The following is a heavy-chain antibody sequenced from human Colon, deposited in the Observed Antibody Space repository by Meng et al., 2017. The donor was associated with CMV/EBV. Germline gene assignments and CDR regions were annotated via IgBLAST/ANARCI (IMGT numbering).Heavy chain of an antibody. CDR2: INHSGSI. CDR3: ARGPGRWLQLFDY. D-gene: IGHD5-24*01. CDR1: GGSFSGYY. J-gene: IGHJ4*02. V-gene: IGHV4-34*01. Sequence: GSLRLSCAVYGGSFSGYYWSWIRQPPGKGLEWIGEINHSGSINYNPSLKSRVTISVDTSKNQFSLKLSSVTAADTAVYYCARGPGRWLQLFDYWGQGTLVTVSS.